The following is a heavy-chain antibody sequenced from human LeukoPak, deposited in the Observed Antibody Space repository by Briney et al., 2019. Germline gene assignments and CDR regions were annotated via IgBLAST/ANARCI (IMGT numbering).Heavy chain of an antibody. CDR3: ARDWDWNFDY. V-gene: IGHV1-18*01. D-gene: IGHD3/OR15-3a*01. CDR1: GYTFTSYV. CDR2: ISGYNGNT. J-gene: IGHJ4*02. Sequence: ASVKVSCKASGYTFTSYVITWVRQAPGQGLEWMGWISGYNGNTNYAQKLQGRVTMTTDTSTSTAYMELRNLTSDDTAVYYCARDWDWNFDYGGEGTLVTVSS.